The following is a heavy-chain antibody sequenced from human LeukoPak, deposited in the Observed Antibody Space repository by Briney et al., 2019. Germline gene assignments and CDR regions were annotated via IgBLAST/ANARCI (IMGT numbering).Heavy chain of an antibody. D-gene: IGHD6-13*01. J-gene: IGHJ6*03. CDR1: GFTFSSYE. CDR2: ISSSGSTI. V-gene: IGHV3-48*03. Sequence: GGSLRLSCAASGFTFSSYEMNWVRQAPGKGMEWVSYISSSGSTIYYADSVKGRFTISRDNAKNSLYLQMNSLRAEDTAVYYCARAFQELPQLYYYYMDVWGKGTTVTVSS. CDR3: ARAFQELPQLYYYYMDV.